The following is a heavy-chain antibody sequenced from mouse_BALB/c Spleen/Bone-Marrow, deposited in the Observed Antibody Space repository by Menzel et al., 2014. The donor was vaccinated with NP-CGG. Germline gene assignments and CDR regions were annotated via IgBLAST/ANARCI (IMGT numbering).Heavy chain of an antibody. Sequence: QVQLQQSGAELARPGASVKMSCKASGYTFTTYPMNWVKQRPGQGLEWIAYINPSSGFTNYNQKFKDKATLTADKSSSTAYMQLSSLTSEDSAVYYCTRRAAYYFDYWGQGTALTASS. CDR1: GYTFTTYP. D-gene: IGHD3-3*01. CDR3: TRRAAYYFDY. CDR2: INPSSGFT. V-gene: IGHV1-4*01. J-gene: IGHJ2*01.